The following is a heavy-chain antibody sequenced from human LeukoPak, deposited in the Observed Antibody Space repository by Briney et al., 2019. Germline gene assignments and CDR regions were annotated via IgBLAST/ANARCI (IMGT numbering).Heavy chain of an antibody. CDR1: GLAFSSYG. V-gene: IGHV3-30*02. D-gene: IGHD6-13*01. J-gene: IGHJ4*02. CDR2: MQYDGSQI. CDR3: AGKAAAFYFDY. Sequence: GGSLRLSCTASGLAFSSYGMHWARQAPGKRLEWVAFMQYDGSQIYYVDSVKGRFTISRDNSKNALYLQMNSLRPEDTAIYYCAGKAAAFYFDYWGQGTLVTVSS.